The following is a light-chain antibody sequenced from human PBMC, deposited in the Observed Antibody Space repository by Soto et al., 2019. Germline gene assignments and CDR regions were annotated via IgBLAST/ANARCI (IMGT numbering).Light chain of an antibody. J-gene: IGKJ5*01. V-gene: IGKV3-20*01. CDR2: GAS. Sequence: TQSPSILSASVGDSVTITCRASQSVSSNLAWYQQKPGQAPRLLIYGASSRATGIPDRFSGSGSGTDFTLTINRLEPEDFAVYYCQQYGSSITFGQGTRLEIK. CDR1: QSVSSN. CDR3: QQYGSSIT.